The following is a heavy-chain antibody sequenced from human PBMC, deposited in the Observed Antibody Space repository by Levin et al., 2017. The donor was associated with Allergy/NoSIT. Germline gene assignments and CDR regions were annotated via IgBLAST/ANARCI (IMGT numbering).Heavy chain of an antibody. D-gene: IGHD3-22*01. CDR2: ISSSSSYI. Sequence: GGSLRLSCAASGFTFSSYSMNWVRQAPGKGLEWVSSISSSSSYIYYADSVKGRFTISRDNAKNSLYLQMNSLRAEDTAVYYCARDSGGYYSFDYWGQGTLVTVSS. V-gene: IGHV3-21*01. CDR3: ARDSGGYYSFDY. J-gene: IGHJ4*02. CDR1: GFTFSSYS.